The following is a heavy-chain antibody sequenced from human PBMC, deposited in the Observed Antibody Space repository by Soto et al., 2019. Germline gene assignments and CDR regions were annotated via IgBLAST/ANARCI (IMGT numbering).Heavy chain of an antibody. Sequence: PGGSLRLSCAASGFIFSSYAMSWVRQAPRKGLEWVSGISGSGGSTYYADSVKGRFTISRDNSKNTLYLQMNFLRADETAVYYCAKDQEDFWSGSAGYWGQGTLVTVSS. V-gene: IGHV3-23*01. CDR1: GFIFSSYA. CDR2: ISGSGGST. CDR3: AKDQEDFWSGSAGY. D-gene: IGHD3-3*01. J-gene: IGHJ4*02.